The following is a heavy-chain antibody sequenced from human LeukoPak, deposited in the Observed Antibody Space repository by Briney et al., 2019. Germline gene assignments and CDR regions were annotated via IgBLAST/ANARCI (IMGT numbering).Heavy chain of an antibody. CDR2: ISWNIDNI. Sequence: GGSLRLSCAASGFTFDDYAMHWVRQAPGKGLGWVSGISWNIDNINYADSVKGRFTISRDNAKNSLYLQMNSLRAEDTALYYCAKGATKELERITMIVVVRGGFDIWGQGTMVTVSS. J-gene: IGHJ3*02. CDR3: AKGATKELERITMIVVVRGGFDI. D-gene: IGHD3-22*01. V-gene: IGHV3-9*01. CDR1: GFTFDDYA.